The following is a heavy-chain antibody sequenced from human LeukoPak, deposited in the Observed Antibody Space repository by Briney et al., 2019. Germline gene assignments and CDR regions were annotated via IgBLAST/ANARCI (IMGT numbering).Heavy chain of an antibody. J-gene: IGHJ6*02. CDR3: ARSPRYCSGGSCQPGYYYYGMDV. CDR2: ISAYNGNT. Sequence: ASVKVSCKASGYTFTSYGISWVRQAPGQGLEWMGWISAYNGNTNYAQKLQGRVTMTTDTSTSTAYMELRSLISDDTAVYYCARSPRYCSGGSCQPGYYYYGMDVWGQGTTVTVSS. CDR1: GYTFTSYG. D-gene: IGHD2-15*01. V-gene: IGHV1-18*01.